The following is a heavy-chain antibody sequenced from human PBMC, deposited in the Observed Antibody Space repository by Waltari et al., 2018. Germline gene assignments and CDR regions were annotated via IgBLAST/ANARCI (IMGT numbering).Heavy chain of an antibody. CDR2: IYYSGST. D-gene: IGHD2-15*01. CDR3: ARSLFGRAKYYFDY. J-gene: IGHJ4*02. CDR1: GGSISRYY. V-gene: IGHV4-59*08. Sequence: QVQLQESGPGLVKPSETLSLTCPVSGGSISRYYCSWIRRPPGKGLEWIGYIYYSGSTNYNPFLKSRVTISVDTSKNQFSLKLSSVTAADTAVYYCARSLFGRAKYYFDYWGQGTLVTVSS.